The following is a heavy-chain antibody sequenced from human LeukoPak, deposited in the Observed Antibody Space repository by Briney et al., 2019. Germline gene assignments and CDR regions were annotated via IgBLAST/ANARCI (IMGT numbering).Heavy chain of an antibody. CDR2: ISAYNGNT. V-gene: IGHV1-18*04. CDR3: ARDSYYDILTGYYRLFDY. Sequence: ASVKVSCKASGYTFTSYYMHWVRQAPGQGLEWMGWISAYNGNTNYAQKLQGRVTMTTDTSTSTAYMELRSLRSDDTAVYYCARDSYYDILTGYYRLFDYWGQGTLVTVSS. D-gene: IGHD3-9*01. CDR1: GYTFTSYY. J-gene: IGHJ4*02.